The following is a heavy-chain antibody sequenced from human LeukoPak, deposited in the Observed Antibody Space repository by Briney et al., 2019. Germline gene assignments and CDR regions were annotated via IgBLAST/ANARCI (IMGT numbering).Heavy chain of an antibody. V-gene: IGHV6-1*01. J-gene: IGHJ4*02. CDR1: GDSFSSNSAA. CDR2: TYDRSKWNN. D-gene: IGHD3-10*01. Sequence: SQTLSLTCDISGDSFSSNSAAWNWLRQSPSRGLEWLGRTYDRSKWNNDYAISVKSRMPIRADTSKNQFSLQLTSVTPEDTAVYYCAKGRWALFDCWGEGTLVIVSS. CDR3: AKGRWALFDC.